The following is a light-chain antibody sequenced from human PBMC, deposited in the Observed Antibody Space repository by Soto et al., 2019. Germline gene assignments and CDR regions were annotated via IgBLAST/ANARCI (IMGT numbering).Light chain of an antibody. V-gene: IGKV3-11*01. CDR1: QSVSSS. CDR3: QHRSNWPLT. CDR2: DAF. J-gene: IGKJ4*01. Sequence: EIVLTQSPATLSLSPGERATLSCRASQSVSSSLAWYQHKPGQAPRLLIYDAFNRATGIPARFSGSGSGTDFTLTISNLEPEDFAVYYCQHRSNWPLTFGGGTKVDI.